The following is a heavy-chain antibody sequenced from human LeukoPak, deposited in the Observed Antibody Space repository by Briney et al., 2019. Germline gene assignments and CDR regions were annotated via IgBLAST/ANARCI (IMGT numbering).Heavy chain of an antibody. Sequence: PSETLSLTCTVSGGSISSYYWSWIRQPPGKGLEWIGYIYYSGSTNYNPSLKSRVTISVDTSKNQFSLKLSSVTAADTAVYYCARSHYRMTTITVFDYWGQGTLVTVSS. J-gene: IGHJ4*02. CDR2: IYYSGST. CDR3: ARSHYRMTTITVFDY. V-gene: IGHV4-59*01. CDR1: GGSISSYY. D-gene: IGHD5-12*01.